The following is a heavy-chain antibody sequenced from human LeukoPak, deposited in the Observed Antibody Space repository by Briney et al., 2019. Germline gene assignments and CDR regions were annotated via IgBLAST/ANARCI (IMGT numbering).Heavy chain of an antibody. D-gene: IGHD3-9*01. CDR1: GGSISSYY. CDR3: ARVGDLTGYYSFDY. V-gene: IGHV4-4*07. J-gene: IGHJ4*02. CDR2: IYTSGST. Sequence: SETLSLTCTVSGGSISSYYWSWIRQPAGKGLEWIGRIYTSGSTNYNPSLKSRVTISVDTSKNQFSLKLSSVTAADTAVYYCARVGDLTGYYSFDYWGQGTLVTVPS.